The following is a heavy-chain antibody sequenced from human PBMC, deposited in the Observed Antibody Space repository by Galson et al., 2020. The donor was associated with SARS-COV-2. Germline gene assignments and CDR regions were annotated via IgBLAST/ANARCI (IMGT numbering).Heavy chain of an antibody. CDR2: IIPIFGTA. CDR1: EGTFSRYA. V-gene: IGHV1-69*13. CDR3: ARDRHVYEGMDV. Sequence: SVKVSCKASEGTFSRYAISWVRQAPGQGLEWMGGIIPIFGTANYAQKFQGRVTITADESTSTAYMELSSLRSEDTAVYYCARDRHVYEGMDVWGQGTTVTVSS. J-gene: IGHJ6*02.